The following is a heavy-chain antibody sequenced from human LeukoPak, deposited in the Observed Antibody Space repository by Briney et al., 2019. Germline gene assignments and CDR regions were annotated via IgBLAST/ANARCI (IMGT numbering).Heavy chain of an antibody. D-gene: IGHD6-13*01. CDR2: ISDRGGST. CDR1: GFTFSSYA. CDR3: AKDLHSSSWYNYFQH. Sequence: GGSLRLSCAASGFTFSSYAMSWVRQAPGKGLEWVSAISDRGGSTYYADSVTGRFTVSRDNSKNTLYLQMNSLRAEDTAVYYCAKDLHSSSWYNYFQHWGQGTPVTVSS. V-gene: IGHV3-23*01. J-gene: IGHJ1*01.